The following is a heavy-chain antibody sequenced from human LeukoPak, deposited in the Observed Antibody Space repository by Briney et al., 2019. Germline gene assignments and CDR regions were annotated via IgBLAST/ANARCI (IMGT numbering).Heavy chain of an antibody. CDR1: GGSISSYY. J-gene: IGHJ3*02. CDR3: ARGIFGVIINAFDI. Sequence: SETLSLTCTVSGGSISSYYWSWXXQPPGKGLEWIGYIYXSGSTNYNPSLRSRVIISVDTSKNQFSLKLSSVTAADTAVYYCARGIFGVIINAFDIWGQGTMVTVSS. CDR2: IYXSGST. D-gene: IGHD3-3*01. V-gene: IGHV4-59*01.